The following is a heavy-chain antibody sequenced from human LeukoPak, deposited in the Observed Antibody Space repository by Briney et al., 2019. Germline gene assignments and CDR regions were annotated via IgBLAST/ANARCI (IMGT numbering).Heavy chain of an antibody. D-gene: IGHD3-22*01. CDR3: ASRPMIVVVASPDY. CDR2: FYYSGNT. CDR1: GGSISTSTFY. Sequence: PSETLSLTCTVSGGSISTSTFYWGWIRQPPGKGLEGIGSFYYSGNTYYNPSLKSRVTISVDTSQNQFSLKLGSGDGAGTAVYYCASRPMIVVVASPDYWGQGTLVTVSS. V-gene: IGHV4-39*01. J-gene: IGHJ4*02.